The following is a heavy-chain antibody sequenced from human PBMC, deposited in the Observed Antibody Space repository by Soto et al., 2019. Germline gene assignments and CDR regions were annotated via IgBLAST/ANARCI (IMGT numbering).Heavy chain of an antibody. CDR1: GGSISGSYYY. V-gene: IGHV4-39*01. Sequence: SETLSLTCAVSGGSISGSYYYWAWLRQSPGKGPEWIGSVFYTGFTSYNPSLESRVSVSVDTSKSQFSLKLSAVTAVDTAVYYCATSQKGYNWNYFDHWGQGALVTVSS. J-gene: IGHJ4*02. CDR3: ATSQKGYNWNYFDH. CDR2: VFYTGFT. D-gene: IGHD1-20*01.